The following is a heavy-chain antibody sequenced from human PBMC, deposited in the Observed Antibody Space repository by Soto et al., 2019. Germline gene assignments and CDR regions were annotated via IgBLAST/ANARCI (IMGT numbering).Heavy chain of an antibody. J-gene: IGHJ5*02. CDR3: AKEGNDYGDYVGWFDP. D-gene: IGHD4-17*01. Sequence: EVQLLESGGGLVQPGGSLRLSCAASGFTFSSYAMSWVRQAPGKGLEWVSAISGSGGSTYYADSVKGRFTISRDNSKNTLYLQMNSLRAEDMAVYYCAKEGNDYGDYVGWFDPWGQGTLVTVSS. V-gene: IGHV3-23*01. CDR2: ISGSGGST. CDR1: GFTFSSYA.